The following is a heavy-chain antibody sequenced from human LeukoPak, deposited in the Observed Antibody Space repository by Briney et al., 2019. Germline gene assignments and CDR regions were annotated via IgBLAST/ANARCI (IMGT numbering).Heavy chain of an antibody. V-gene: IGHV3-23*01. J-gene: IGHJ3*02. Sequence: GGSLRLSCAASGFTFSNYAMNWVRQAPGKGLEWVSAIGGSGDSTYYTDSVKGRFTISRDNSKNTPYLQMNSLRAEDTAVYYCARDGDFPEQRRGGAFDIWGQGTMVTVPS. CDR3: ARDGDFPEQRRGGAFDI. CDR2: IGGSGDST. D-gene: IGHD6-25*01. CDR1: GFTFSNYA.